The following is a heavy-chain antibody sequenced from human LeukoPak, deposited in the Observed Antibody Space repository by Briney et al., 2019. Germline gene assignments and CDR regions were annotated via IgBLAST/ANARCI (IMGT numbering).Heavy chain of an antibody. CDR3: ARDHDSSGYYFDY. Sequence: SEILSLTCTVSGYSISSGYYWAWIRQPPGKGLEWIGSIYHSGSTYYNPSLKSRVIISVDTSKNQFSLKLSSVTAADTAVYYCARDHDSSGYYFDYWGQGTLVTVSS. D-gene: IGHD3-22*01. V-gene: IGHV4-38-2*02. CDR2: IYHSGST. CDR1: GYSISSGYY. J-gene: IGHJ4*02.